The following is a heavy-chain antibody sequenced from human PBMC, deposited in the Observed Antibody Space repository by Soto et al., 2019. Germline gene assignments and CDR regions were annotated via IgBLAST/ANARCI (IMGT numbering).Heavy chain of an antibody. CDR1: GGSISSYY. J-gene: IGHJ3*02. V-gene: IGHV4-59*01. D-gene: IGHD3-22*01. CDR2: TYYSGST. Sequence: PSETLSLTCTVSGGSISSYYWSWIRQPPGKGLEWIGYTYYSGSTNYNPSLKSRVTISVDTSKNQFSLKLSSVTAADTAVYYCARGGVVVDDDGALDIWGQGTMVTVSS. CDR3: ARGGVVVDDDGALDI.